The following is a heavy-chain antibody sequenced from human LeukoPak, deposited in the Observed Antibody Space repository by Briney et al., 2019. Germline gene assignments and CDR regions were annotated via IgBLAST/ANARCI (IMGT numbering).Heavy chain of an antibody. CDR2: INHSGST. CDR1: GGSFSGYY. V-gene: IGHV4-34*01. D-gene: IGHD3-9*01. CDR3: ARERGSLTGYLSIDY. Sequence: PSETLSLTCAVYGGSFSGYYWSWIRQPPGKGLEWIGEINHSGSTNYNPSLKSRVTISVDTSKNQFSLKLSSVTAADTAVYYCARERGSLTGYLSIDYWGQGTLVTVSS. J-gene: IGHJ4*02.